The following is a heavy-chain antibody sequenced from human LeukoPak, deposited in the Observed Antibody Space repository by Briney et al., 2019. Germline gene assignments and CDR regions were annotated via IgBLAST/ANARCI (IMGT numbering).Heavy chain of an antibody. CDR1: GFTFSSYG. V-gene: IGHV3-30*18. Sequence: AGGSLRLSCTASGFTFSSYGMHWVRQAPGKGLEWVAVISYDGSNTYYADSVKGRFTISRDNSKNALDLQMNSLRAEDTAVYYCAKAGRYCSSTSCPFDYWGQGTLVTVSS. CDR2: ISYDGSNT. J-gene: IGHJ4*02. D-gene: IGHD2-2*01. CDR3: AKAGRYCSSTSCPFDY.